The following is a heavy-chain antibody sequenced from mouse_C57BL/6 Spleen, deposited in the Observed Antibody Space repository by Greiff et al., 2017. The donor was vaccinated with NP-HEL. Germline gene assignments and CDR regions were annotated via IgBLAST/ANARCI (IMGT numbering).Heavy chain of an antibody. V-gene: IGHV14-3*01. CDR3: ARDDSAVEGV. J-gene: IGHJ1*03. CDR2: IDPANGST. Sequence: VQLQQSVAELVRPGASVKLSCTASGYNINNTYMHWVKQRPAQGLEWIGRIDPANGSTNYDPKFQGTATITADTSSNTAYLQLSSLTSEDTAIXYSARDDSAVEGVWGTGTTVTVSA. CDR1: GYNINNTY.